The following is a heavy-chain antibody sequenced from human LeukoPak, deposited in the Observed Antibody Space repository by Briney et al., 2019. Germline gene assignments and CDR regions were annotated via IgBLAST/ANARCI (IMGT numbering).Heavy chain of an antibody. CDR2: INPNSGGT. J-gene: IGHJ4*02. CDR1: GYTFTGYY. Sequence: ASVTVSCKASGYTFTGYYMHWVRQAPGQGLEWMGWINPNSGGTNYAQKFQGRVTMTRDTSISTAYMELSRLRSDDTAVYYCARGGGYYDSSGYGLDYFDYWGQGTLVTVSS. V-gene: IGHV1-2*02. CDR3: ARGGGYYDSSGYGLDYFDY. D-gene: IGHD3-22*01.